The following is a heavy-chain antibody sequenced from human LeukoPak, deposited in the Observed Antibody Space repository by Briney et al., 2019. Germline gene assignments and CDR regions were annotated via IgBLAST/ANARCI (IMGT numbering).Heavy chain of an antibody. J-gene: IGHJ4*02. V-gene: IGHV3-30*04. CDR1: GFTFNYYA. Sequence: PGGSLRLSCSASGFTFNYYAMHWARQAPGKGLEWVAIVSYDGMKKYHADSVKGRFTISRDNSKNTLYLQMSSLRAEDTAVYYCARTPRDSSSWYSDSWGQGTLVTVSS. D-gene: IGHD6-13*01. CDR3: ARTPRDSSSWYSDS. CDR2: VSYDGMKK.